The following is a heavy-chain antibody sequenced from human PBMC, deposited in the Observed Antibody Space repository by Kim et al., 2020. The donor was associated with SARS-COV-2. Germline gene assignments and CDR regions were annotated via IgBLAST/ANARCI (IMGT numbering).Heavy chain of an antibody. CDR3: ATTHCSSTSCYADYYYYGMDV. D-gene: IGHD2-2*01. CDR1: GGTFSSYA. Sequence: SVKVSCKASGGTFSSYAISWVRQAPGQGLEWMGGIIPIFGTANYAQKFQGRVTITADESTSTAYMELSSLRSEDTAVYYCATTHCSSTSCYADYYYYGMDVRGKGTTVTISS. V-gene: IGHV1-69*13. J-gene: IGHJ6*04. CDR2: IIPIFGTA.